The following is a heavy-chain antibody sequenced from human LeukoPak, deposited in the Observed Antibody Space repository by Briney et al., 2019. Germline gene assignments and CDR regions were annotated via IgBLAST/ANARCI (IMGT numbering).Heavy chain of an antibody. CDR3: ASLAVAGMEYY. D-gene: IGHD6-19*01. J-gene: IGHJ4*02. CDR2: IYHSGST. Sequence: SQTLSLTCAVSGGSISSGGYSWSWIRQPPGKGLEWIGYIYHSGSTYYNPSLKSRVTISVDRSKNQFSLKLSSVTAADTAVYYCASLAVAGMEYYWGQGTLVTVSS. CDR1: GGSISSGGYS. V-gene: IGHV4-30-2*01.